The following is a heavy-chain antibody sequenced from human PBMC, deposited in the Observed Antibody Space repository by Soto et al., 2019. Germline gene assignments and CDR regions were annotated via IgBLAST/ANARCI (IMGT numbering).Heavy chain of an antibody. CDR3: AKGADSSGYYNFDY. Sequence: QVQLVESGGGVVQPGRSLRLSCAASGFTFSSYGMHWVRQAPGKGLEWVAVISYDGSNKYYADSVKGRFTISRDNSKNTLYLQMNSLRAEDTAVDYCAKGADSSGYYNFDYWGQGTLVTVSS. CDR2: ISYDGSNK. D-gene: IGHD3-22*01. CDR1: GFTFSSYG. J-gene: IGHJ4*02. V-gene: IGHV3-30*18.